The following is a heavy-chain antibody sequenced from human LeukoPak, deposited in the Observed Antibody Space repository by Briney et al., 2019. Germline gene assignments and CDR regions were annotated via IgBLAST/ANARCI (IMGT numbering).Heavy chain of an antibody. J-gene: IGHJ6*03. CDR1: AGSIISYY. Sequence: SQTLSPTCPVSAGSIISYYWSCLRQPPGKGLGWIGYIYYSGSTYYNPSLKSRVTISVDTSKNQFSLKLSSGTAADTAVYYCAREGYSSSWPNYYSYMDVWGKGTTVIVSS. V-gene: IGHV4-59*12. CDR3: AREGYSSSWPNYYSYMDV. CDR2: IYYSGST. D-gene: IGHD6-13*01.